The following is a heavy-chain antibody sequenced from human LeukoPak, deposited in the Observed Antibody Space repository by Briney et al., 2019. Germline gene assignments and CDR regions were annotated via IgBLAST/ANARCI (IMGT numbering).Heavy chain of an antibody. D-gene: IGHD5-24*01. CDR3: ARTVEMATIRRAGWFDP. CDR1: GGSISSYY. V-gene: IGHV4-59*01. Sequence: SETLSLNCTVSGGSISSYYWSWIRQPPGKGLEWIGYIYYSGSTNYNPSLKSRVTISVDTSKNQFSLKLSSVTAADTAVYYCARTVEMATIRRAGWFDPWGQGTLVTVSS. CDR2: IYYSGST. J-gene: IGHJ5*02.